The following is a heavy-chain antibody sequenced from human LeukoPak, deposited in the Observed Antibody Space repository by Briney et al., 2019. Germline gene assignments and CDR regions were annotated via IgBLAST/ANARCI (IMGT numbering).Heavy chain of an antibody. J-gene: IGHJ4*02. CDR1: GYTFSGTGWY. D-gene: IGHD3-10*01. CDR3: ARDGPAQMVEFDY. Sequence: ASVKVSCKASGYTFSGTGWYLYWLRQAPGQGLECMGWIYPNNGATAYAQKFQGRVAMTRDTSISTAYMELRRLRPDDTAVYYCARDGPAQMVEFDYWGQVTLVTVSS. V-gene: IGHV1-2*02. CDR2: IYPNNGAT.